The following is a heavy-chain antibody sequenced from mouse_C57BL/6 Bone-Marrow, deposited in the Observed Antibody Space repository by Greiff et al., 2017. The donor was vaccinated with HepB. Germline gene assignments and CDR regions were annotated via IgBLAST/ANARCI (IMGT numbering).Heavy chain of an antibody. CDR3: ARGGSSLWYFDV. Sequence: EVKVEESGGGLVQPGGSLKLSCAASGFTFSDYYMYWVRQTPEKRLEWVAYISNGGGSTYYPDTVKGRFTISRDNAKNTLYLQMSRLKSEDTAMYYCARGGSSLWYFDVWGTGTTVTVSS. CDR2: ISNGGGST. D-gene: IGHD1-1*01. J-gene: IGHJ1*03. CDR1: GFTFSDYY. V-gene: IGHV5-12*01.